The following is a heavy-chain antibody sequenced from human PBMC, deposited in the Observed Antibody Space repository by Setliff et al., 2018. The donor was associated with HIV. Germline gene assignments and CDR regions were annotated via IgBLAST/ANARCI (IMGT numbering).Heavy chain of an antibody. CDR3: ARGGDSSKYLDP. V-gene: IGHV4-59*01. CDR2: ISDSGTT. CDR1: GGSISPYY. Sequence: PSETLSLTCTVSGGSISPYYWSWIRQPPGKGLEWIAWISDSGTTNYNPSLKSRVTLSVDTSKNQFSLSLTSVTGADTAVYYCARGGDSSKYLDPWGQGTLVTVSS. D-gene: IGHD3-22*01. J-gene: IGHJ5*02.